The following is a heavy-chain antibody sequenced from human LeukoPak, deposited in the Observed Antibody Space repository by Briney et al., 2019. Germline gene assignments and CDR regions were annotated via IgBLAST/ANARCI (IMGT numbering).Heavy chain of an antibody. D-gene: IGHD6-13*01. CDR1: GGTFSSYA. Sequence: GASVKVSCKASGGTFSSYAISWVRQAPGQGLEWMGRIIPIFGTANYAQKFQGRVTITTDESTSTAYMELSSLRSEDTAVYYCARALRGIAAAASRFYYYYMDVWGKGTTVTVSS. CDR3: ARALRGIAAAASRFYYYYMDV. J-gene: IGHJ6*03. CDR2: IIPIFGTA. V-gene: IGHV1-69*05.